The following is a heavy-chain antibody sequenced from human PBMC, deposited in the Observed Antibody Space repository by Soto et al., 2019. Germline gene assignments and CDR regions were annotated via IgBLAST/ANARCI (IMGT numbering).Heavy chain of an antibody. Sequence: SVKVSCKASGGRISIYTSSWGRKATRQGLEWMGRIIPILGIANYAQKFQGRVTITADKSTSTAYMELSSLRSEDTAGYYCGGDSNTVFFFYDVFDIWGKGTMVTVSS. CDR3: GGDSNTVFFFYDVFDI. D-gene: IGHD2-2*02. V-gene: IGHV1-69*04. J-gene: IGHJ3*02. CDR1: GGRISIYT. CDR2: IIPILGIA.